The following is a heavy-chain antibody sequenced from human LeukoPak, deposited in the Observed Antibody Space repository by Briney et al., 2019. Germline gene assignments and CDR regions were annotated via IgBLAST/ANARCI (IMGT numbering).Heavy chain of an antibody. CDR2: IIPIFGTA. J-gene: IGHJ6*04. CDR3: ARERDMTTVRRTHYYYGMDV. CDR1: GGTFSSYA. D-gene: IGHD4-17*01. Sequence: SVKVSCKASGGTFSSYAISWVRQAPGQGLEWMGGIIPIFGTANYAQKFQGRVTITADESTSTAYMELSSLRSEDTAVYYCARERDMTTVRRTHYYYGMDVWGKGITVTVSS. V-gene: IGHV1-69*13.